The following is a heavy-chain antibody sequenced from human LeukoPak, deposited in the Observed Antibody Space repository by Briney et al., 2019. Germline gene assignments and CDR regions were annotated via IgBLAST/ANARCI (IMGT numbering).Heavy chain of an antibody. J-gene: IGHJ6*02. V-gene: IGHV3-30*02. CDR2: IRYDGSNK. Sequence: GGSLRLSCAASGFTFSSYGMHWVRQAPGKGLEGVAFIRYDGSNKYYADSVKGRVTISRDNSKNTLYLQMNSLRAEDTAVYYCAKASDYYGSGRGNHYYYYGMDVWGQGTTVTVSS. CDR3: AKASDYYGSGRGNHYYYYGMDV. D-gene: IGHD3-10*01. CDR1: GFTFSSYG.